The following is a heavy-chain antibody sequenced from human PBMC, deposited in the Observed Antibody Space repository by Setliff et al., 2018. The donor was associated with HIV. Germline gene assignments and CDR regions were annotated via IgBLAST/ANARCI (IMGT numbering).Heavy chain of an antibody. V-gene: IGHV3-30*04. CDR3: MRGPRLGPVDV. D-gene: IGHD3-16*01. CDR2: ISYAGSNE. CDR1: GFSFGDYA. J-gene: IGHJ6*04. Sequence: GGSLRLSCTASGFSFGDYAMGWVRQAPGKGLEWVAVISYAGSNEYYGDSVKGRFTISRDNSKNTLFLQMNSLRVEDTAVYYCMRGPRLGPVDVWGKGATVTVSS.